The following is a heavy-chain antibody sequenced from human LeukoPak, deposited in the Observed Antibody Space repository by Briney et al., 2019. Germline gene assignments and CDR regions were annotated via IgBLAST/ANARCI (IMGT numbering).Heavy chain of an antibody. CDR3: AKVDGGIAAAGTPDY. J-gene: IGHJ4*02. Sequence: PAGGSLRLSCTASGFSFSGSAMNWVRQAPGKGLEWVSSTSGSGGSTYYVDSVKGRFTISRDNSKNTLYLQMHSLRAEDTAVYYCAKVDGGIAAAGTPDYWGQGTLVTVSS. CDR2: TSGSGGST. V-gene: IGHV3-23*01. D-gene: IGHD6-13*01. CDR1: GFSFSGSA.